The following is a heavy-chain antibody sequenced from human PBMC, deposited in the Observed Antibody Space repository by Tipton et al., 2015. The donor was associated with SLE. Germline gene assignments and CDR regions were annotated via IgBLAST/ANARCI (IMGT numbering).Heavy chain of an antibody. CDR1: GFTCSSYA. CDR2: IYSGGST. J-gene: IGHJ6*02. CDR3: AKAWYYYGSGSYWGYGMDV. Sequence: GSLRLSCAASGFTCSSYAMSWVRQAPGKGLEWVSVIYSGGSTYYADPVKGRFTISRDNSKNTLYLQMNSLRPEDTAVYYCAKAWYYYGSGSYWGYGMDVWGQGTTVTVSS. D-gene: IGHD3-10*01. V-gene: IGHV3-23*03.